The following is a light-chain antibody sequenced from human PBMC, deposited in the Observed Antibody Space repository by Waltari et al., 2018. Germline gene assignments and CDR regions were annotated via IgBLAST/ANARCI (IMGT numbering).Light chain of an antibody. CDR3: QQYGSSLYT. V-gene: IGKV3-20*01. CDR2: AAA. Sequence: EIVLTQFPGTLTLSPGERATLSCRASQSVTSSYLAGYQQKPGQAPRHLIYAAASRATGIPDRFSGSESGTDFTLTISRLGPEDFAVYYCQQYGSSLYTFGQGTKLEIK. J-gene: IGKJ2*01. CDR1: QSVTSSY.